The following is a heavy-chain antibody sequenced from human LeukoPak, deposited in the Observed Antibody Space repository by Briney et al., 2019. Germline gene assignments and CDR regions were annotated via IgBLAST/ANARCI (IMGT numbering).Heavy chain of an antibody. CDR3: ARATTAKRGSEGY. CDR2: ISSSGSYI. D-gene: IGHD4-11*01. Sequence: GGSLRLSCAASGFVFSNYNMNWVRQAPGKGLEWVSFISSSGSYIYFADSVNGRFTISRDNAKNSLFLQMNSLRAEDTGLYYCARATTAKRGSEGYWGRGTLVTVSS. CDR1: GFVFSNYN. J-gene: IGHJ4*02. V-gene: IGHV3-21*01.